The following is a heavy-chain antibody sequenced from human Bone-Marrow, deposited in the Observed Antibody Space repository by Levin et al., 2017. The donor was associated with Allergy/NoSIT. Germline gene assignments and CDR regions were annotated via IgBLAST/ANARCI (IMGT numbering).Heavy chain of an antibody. CDR3: AKDLTGFSREGYDAFDV. Sequence: GGSLRLSCATSGFTFSNYAIHWVRQAPGKGLEWVAVISYDEKAKYYIDSVKGRFTISRDNSENTIYLQMNTLRPEDTATYYCAKDLTGFSREGYDAFDVWGQGTTVTVSS. D-gene: IGHD1-1*01. J-gene: IGHJ3*01. CDR2: ISYDEKAK. V-gene: IGHV3-30*18. CDR1: GFTFSNYA.